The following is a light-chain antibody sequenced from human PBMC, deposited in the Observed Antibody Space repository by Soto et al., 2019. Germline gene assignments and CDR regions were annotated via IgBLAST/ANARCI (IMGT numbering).Light chain of an antibody. J-gene: IGKJ2*01. CDR2: DAS. Sequence: IVLTQSPATLSLSPGERATLSCRASQSVSRYLAWYEQKPGQAPRLLSYDASHRSTGIPARFSGSGSGTDFTLTISNLEPEDFAVYYCQQRSTLAPEYTFGQGTNLEI. CDR1: QSVSRY. V-gene: IGKV3-11*01. CDR3: QQRSTLAPEYT.